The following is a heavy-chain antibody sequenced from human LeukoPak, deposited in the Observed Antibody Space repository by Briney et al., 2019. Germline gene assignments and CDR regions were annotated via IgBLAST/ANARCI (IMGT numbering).Heavy chain of an antibody. Sequence: GRSLRLSCAPSGFTFSNHGVHWVRQAPGKGLEWVAIISSDGSRKYYAHSVEGRFTISRDNSKNTLYLQMDSLRAEDTAVYYCARDRAWNYFDSWGQGTLSPSPQ. V-gene: IGHV3-30*03. CDR1: GFTFSNHG. CDR3: ARDRAWNYFDS. J-gene: IGHJ4*02. D-gene: IGHD3-3*01. CDR2: ISSDGSRK.